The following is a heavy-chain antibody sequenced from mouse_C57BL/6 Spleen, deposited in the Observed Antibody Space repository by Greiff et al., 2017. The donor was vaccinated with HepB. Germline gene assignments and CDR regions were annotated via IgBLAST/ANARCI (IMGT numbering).Heavy chain of an antibody. Sequence: QVQLQQPGAELVRPGSSVKLSCKASGYTFTSYWMHWVKQRPIQGLEWIGNIDPSDSETHYNQKFKDKATLTVDKSSSTAYIQLSSLKSEDSAVYYCARGGDYAMDYWGQGTSVTVSS. V-gene: IGHV1-52*01. J-gene: IGHJ4*01. CDR1: GYTFTSYW. CDR2: IDPSDSET. CDR3: ARGGDYAMDY.